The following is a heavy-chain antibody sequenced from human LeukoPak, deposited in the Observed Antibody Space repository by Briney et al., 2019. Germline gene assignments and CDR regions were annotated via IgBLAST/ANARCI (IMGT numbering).Heavy chain of an antibody. CDR3: ARADYYGSGSYYNLCDY. CDR1: GYGFTSYD. V-gene: IGHV1-8*01. Sequence: GASVKVSFKASGYGFTSYDINWVRQATGQGLEWVGWMNTNSGNTGYAQKFQGRVTMTSNTSINTAYMELSSLRSEDTAVYYCARADYYGSGSYYNLCDYWGQGTLVTVSS. CDR2: MNTNSGNT. D-gene: IGHD3-10*01. J-gene: IGHJ4*02.